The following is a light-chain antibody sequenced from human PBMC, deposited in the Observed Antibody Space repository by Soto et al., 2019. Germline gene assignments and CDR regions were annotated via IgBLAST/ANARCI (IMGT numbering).Light chain of an antibody. V-gene: IGLV7-43*01. CDR1: TGAVTSGYY. Sequence: QTVVTQEPSLTVSPGGTVTLTCASSTGAVTSGYYPNWFQQKPGQAPRALIYSTSKKHSWTPARCSVSHLVGKAALTLSGVQPEDEAEYYCRMYFGGHVRRFCGGTKLTVL. CDR3: RMYFGGHVRR. J-gene: IGLJ3*02. CDR2: STS.